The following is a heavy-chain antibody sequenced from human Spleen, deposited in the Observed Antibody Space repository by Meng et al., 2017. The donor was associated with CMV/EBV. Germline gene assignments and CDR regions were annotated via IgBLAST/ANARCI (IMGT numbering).Heavy chain of an antibody. CDR1: GFTVSDNY. Sequence: LSLTCAASGFTVSDNYMTWVRQAPGKGLEWVSGISWNSGSIGYADSVKGRFTISRDNAKNSLYLQMNSLRAEDTALYYCAKDDSSWYTVTVALYFSPYWGQGTLVTVSS. D-gene: IGHD6-13*01. J-gene: IGHJ4*02. V-gene: IGHV3-9*01. CDR2: ISWNSGSI. CDR3: AKDDSSWYTVTVALYFSPY.